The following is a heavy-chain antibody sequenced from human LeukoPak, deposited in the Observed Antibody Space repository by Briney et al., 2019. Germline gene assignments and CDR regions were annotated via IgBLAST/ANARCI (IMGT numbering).Heavy chain of an antibody. CDR1: GGSISSSNW. CDR2: IYHSGST. V-gene: IGHV4-4*02. CDR3: ARVHYDILTGTVNFDY. D-gene: IGHD3-9*01. J-gene: IGHJ4*02. Sequence: SGTLSLTCAVSGGSISSSNWWSRVRQPPGKGLEWIGEIYHSGSTNYNPSLKSRVTISVDKSKNQFSLKLSSVTAADTAVYYCARVHYDILTGTVNFDYWGQGTLVTVSS.